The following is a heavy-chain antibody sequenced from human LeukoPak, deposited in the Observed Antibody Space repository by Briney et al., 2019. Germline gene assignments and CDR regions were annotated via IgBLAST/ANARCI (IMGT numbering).Heavy chain of an antibody. J-gene: IGHJ5*02. CDR2: IKQDGSEE. V-gene: IGHV3-7*01. D-gene: IGHD3-10*01. Sequence: PGGSLRLSRAASGFTFSSYWMSWVRQAPGKGLEWVANIKQDGSEEYYVDSVKGRFTISRDNAKNSLYLQMNSLRVEDTAVYYCARKGRYYGSGSPNWFDPWGQGTLVTVSS. CDR1: GFTFSSYW. CDR3: ARKGRYYGSGSPNWFDP.